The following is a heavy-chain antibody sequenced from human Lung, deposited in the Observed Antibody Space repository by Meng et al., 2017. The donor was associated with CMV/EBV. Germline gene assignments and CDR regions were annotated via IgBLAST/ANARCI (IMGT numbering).Heavy chain of an antibody. J-gene: IGHJ4*01. CDR1: GYTFTDYW. CDR2: INPKTGDT. D-gene: IGHD5/OR15-5a*01. V-gene: IGHV1-2*02. CDR3: ARELRRASTTLQAVY. Sequence: SXXVSXXTSGYTFTDYWMHWVRQAPGQGLEWIGFINPKTGDTNSAQKFQGRVALTRDTSIRTAYMELSRLISDDTAVYFCARELRRASTTLQAVYWGQGSXVTVSS.